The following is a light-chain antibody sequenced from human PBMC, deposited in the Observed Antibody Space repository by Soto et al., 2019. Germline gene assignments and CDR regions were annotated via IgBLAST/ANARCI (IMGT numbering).Light chain of an antibody. J-gene: IGKJ2*01. Sequence: DIQMTQSPSTLSASVGDRVTITCRASQSISSWLAWYQQKPGKAPKLLIYKASSLESGVPSRFGGNGAGTEFTLTISSLQPDDFATYYCQQYNSYPYTFGQGTKLEIK. CDR3: QQYNSYPYT. V-gene: IGKV1-5*03. CDR1: QSISSW. CDR2: KAS.